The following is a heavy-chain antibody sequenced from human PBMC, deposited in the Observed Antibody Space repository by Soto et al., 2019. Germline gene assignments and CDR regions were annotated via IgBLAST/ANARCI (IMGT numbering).Heavy chain of an antibody. D-gene: IGHD7-27*01. CDR3: GLEPTGTGGFDY. Sequence: ASVKVSCKASGHTFTGHHMHWVRQAPGQGLEWMGLIDLDIGDTKYAQKFQGRVTSTSDASITTAYMELRGLRSDDTAVYYCGLEPTGTGGFDYWGQGTLVTVSS. J-gene: IGHJ4*02. V-gene: IGHV1-2*02. CDR1: GHTFTGHH. CDR2: IDLDIGDT.